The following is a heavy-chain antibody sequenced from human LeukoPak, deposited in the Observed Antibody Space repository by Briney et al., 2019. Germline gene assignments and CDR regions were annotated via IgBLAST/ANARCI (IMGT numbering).Heavy chain of an antibody. CDR2: IFGNGDTT. CDR1: GFSFSSYA. V-gene: IGHV3-23*01. J-gene: IGHJ4*02. CDR3: AKRNTMVRGGPCFDY. Sequence: SGGSLRLSCAASGFSFSSYAMNWVRQAPGKGLEWVSIIFGNGDTTYYTVSGKGRFTVARDNSKDTLYLQMNDLRPDDTAIYYCAKRNTMVRGGPCFDYWGQGLLVTVSS. D-gene: IGHD3-10*01.